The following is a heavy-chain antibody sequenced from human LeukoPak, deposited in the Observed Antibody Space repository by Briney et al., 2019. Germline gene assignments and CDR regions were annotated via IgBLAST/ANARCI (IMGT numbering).Heavy chain of an antibody. J-gene: IGHJ3*02. CDR3: ARDRASDAFDI. CDR1: GVTVSSTY. Sequence: GGSLRLSCAASGVTVSSTYISWVRQAPGKGLEWVSLSHSGGSTYYADSVKGRFTISRDNSKNTLYLQMNSLRAEDTAVYYCARDRASDAFDIWGQGTMVTVSS. CDR2: SHSGGST. D-gene: IGHD3-10*01. V-gene: IGHV3-66*01.